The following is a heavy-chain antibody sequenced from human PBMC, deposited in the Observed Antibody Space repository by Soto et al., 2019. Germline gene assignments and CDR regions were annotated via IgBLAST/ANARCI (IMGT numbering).Heavy chain of an antibody. V-gene: IGHV4-39*01. Sequence: SETLSLTCTVPGGSISSSSYYWGWIRQPPGKGLEWIGSIYYSGSTYYNPSLKSRVTISVDTSKNQFSLKLSSVTAADTAVYYCARLGAAAGIHKKYYYYYGMDVWGQGTPVTVSS. CDR2: IYYSGST. D-gene: IGHD6-13*01. CDR1: GGSISSSSYY. CDR3: ARLGAAAGIHKKYYYYYGMDV. J-gene: IGHJ6*02.